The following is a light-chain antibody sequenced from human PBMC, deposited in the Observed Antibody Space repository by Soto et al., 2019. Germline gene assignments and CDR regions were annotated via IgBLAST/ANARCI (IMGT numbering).Light chain of an antibody. Sequence: DIQLPQSPSTLSASVGDRVTMTCRASQSISTCLAWYQKKPGKAPKLRIYKASSSRNGVPSRFSGSGSCTEFTRTIASLPPDDFASYYCEQYNCYPHTFGQGPKLEIK. J-gene: IGKJ2*01. CDR1: QSISTC. V-gene: IGKV1-5*03. CDR2: KAS. CDR3: EQYNCYPHT.